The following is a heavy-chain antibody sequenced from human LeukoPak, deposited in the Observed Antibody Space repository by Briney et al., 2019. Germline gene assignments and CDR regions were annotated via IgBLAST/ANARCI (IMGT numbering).Heavy chain of an antibody. D-gene: IGHD6-13*01. V-gene: IGHV3-48*03. CDR3: ARVYSIAANYCDY. Sequence: PGGSLRLSCAASGFTFSSYEMNWVRQAPGKGLEWLSYISTSGSTIYYADSVKGRFTMSRDNAKKSLHLQMNSLRDEDTAVYYCARVYSIAANYCDYWGQGTLVTVSS. J-gene: IGHJ4*02. CDR1: GFTFSSYE. CDR2: ISTSGSTI.